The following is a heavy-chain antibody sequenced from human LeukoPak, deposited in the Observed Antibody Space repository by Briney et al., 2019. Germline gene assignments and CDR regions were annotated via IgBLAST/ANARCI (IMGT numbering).Heavy chain of an antibody. J-gene: IGHJ4*02. CDR1: GFILSNYW. CDR3: ARGAEAIGYYDSSGQDY. V-gene: IGHV3-7*01. Sequence: GGSLRLSCAASGFILSNYWMTWVRQSPGKGLEWVANIKEDGSEKYYVDSVKGRFTISRDNAKSSLYLQMNSLRAEDTAVYYCARGAEAIGYYDSSGQDYWGQGTLVTVSS. CDR2: IKEDGSEK. D-gene: IGHD3-22*01.